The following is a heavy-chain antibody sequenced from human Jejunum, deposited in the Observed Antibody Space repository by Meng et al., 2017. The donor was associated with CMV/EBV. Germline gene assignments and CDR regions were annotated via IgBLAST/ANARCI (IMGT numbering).Heavy chain of an antibody. J-gene: IGHJ4*02. D-gene: IGHD5-12*01. CDR1: GGSFSGYY. V-gene: IGHV4-34*01. CDR3: AVDIVPAMGPGTPLTTNY. CDR2: INHSGTT. Sequence: VQLQKWGEGLLKPSETRFLTCAVYGGSFSGYYWNWIRQPPGKGLEWIGEINHSGTTNYNPSLKSRVTISVDTSKNQFSLKLSSVTAADTAVYYCAVDIVPAMGPGTPLTTNYWGQGTLVTVSS.